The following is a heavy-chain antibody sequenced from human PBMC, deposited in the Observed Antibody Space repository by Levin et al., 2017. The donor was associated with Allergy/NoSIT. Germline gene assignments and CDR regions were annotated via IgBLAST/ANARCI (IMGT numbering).Heavy chain of an antibody. CDR2: IWFDGSKK. CDR1: GFTFSSYG. D-gene: IGHD6-19*01. J-gene: IGHJ5*02. V-gene: IGHV3-33*01. CDR3: ARDGGAVAGSTWFHP. Sequence: LSLTCAASGFTFSSYGMHWVRRAPGKGLEWVAVIWFDGSKKYYADSVKGRFSISRDNSKNTLYLQMNSLRAEDTAVYYCARDGGAVAGSTWFHPWGQGTLVTVSS.